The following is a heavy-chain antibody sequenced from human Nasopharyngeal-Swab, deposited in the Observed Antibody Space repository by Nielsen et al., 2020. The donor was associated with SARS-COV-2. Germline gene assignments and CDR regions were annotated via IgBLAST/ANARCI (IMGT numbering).Heavy chain of an antibody. Sequence: VSVKVPCKASGYTFISHYTHWVRQPPGQGLEWMGIINLSGGSTSYAPKFQGRVTMTRDTSTSTVYMELSSLRSEDTAVYYCARVGGARGYSYGQFDYWGQGTLITVSS. CDR1: GYTFISHY. CDR2: INLSGGST. D-gene: IGHD5-18*01. J-gene: IGHJ4*02. CDR3: ARVGGARGYSYGQFDY. V-gene: IGHV1-46*01.